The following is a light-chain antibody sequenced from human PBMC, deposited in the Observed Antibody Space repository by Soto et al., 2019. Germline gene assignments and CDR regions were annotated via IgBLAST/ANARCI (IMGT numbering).Light chain of an antibody. CDR3: AAWDDSLNGRV. J-gene: IGLJ3*02. CDR1: SSDVGTYKY. V-gene: IGLV2-8*01. CDR2: EVT. Sequence: QSVLTQPPSASGSPGQSVTISCTGTSSDVGTYKYVSWYQQHPGKAPKLMIYEVTKRPSGVPDRFSGSKSGNTASLTVSGLQAEDEADYYCAAWDDSLNGRVFGGGTKVTVL.